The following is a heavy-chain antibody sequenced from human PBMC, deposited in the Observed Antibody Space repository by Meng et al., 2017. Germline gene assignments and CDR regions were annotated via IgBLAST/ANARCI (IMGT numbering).Heavy chain of an antibody. Sequence: GESLKISCAASGFTFSDYYMNWVRQAPGKGLEWVSSISSSSSYIKYADSVKGRFTISRDNAKDSLYLQMNSLRAEDTAVYYCAKESLGYYFDYWGQGTLVTVSS. D-gene: IGHD7-27*01. CDR3: AKESLGYYFDY. J-gene: IGHJ4*02. CDR2: ISSSSSYI. V-gene: IGHV3-21*01. CDR1: GFTFSDYY.